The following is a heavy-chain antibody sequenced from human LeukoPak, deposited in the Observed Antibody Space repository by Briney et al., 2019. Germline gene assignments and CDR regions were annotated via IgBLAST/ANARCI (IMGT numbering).Heavy chain of an antibody. CDR3: AKGDTGWAIVPAAIAY. J-gene: IGHJ4*02. Sequence: GGSLRLSCAASGFTFSSYAMSWVRQAPGRGLEWVSAISGSGDSTYYTDSVKGRSTISRANSKNSLYLQMNSLRAEDTAVYYCAKGDTGWAIVPAAIAYWGQGTLVTVSS. V-gene: IGHV3-23*01. CDR1: GFTFSSYA. D-gene: IGHD2-2*01. CDR2: ISGSGDST.